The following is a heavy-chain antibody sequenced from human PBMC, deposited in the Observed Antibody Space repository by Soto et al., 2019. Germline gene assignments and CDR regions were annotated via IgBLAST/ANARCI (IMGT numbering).Heavy chain of an antibody. J-gene: IGHJ4*01. D-gene: IGHD6-19*01. CDR3: ARDVMSVARTADY. Sequence: GGSRRLSYAASAFTVRSKYMSWVRQAPGKGLEWVSSISRDGGTYYTDSVKDRFAISRDNSKNTLYLQMNSLTVEDTAVYYCARDVMSVARTADYWGHGTLVTDSS. CDR2: ISRDGGT. V-gene: IGHV3-53*01. CDR1: AFTVRSKY.